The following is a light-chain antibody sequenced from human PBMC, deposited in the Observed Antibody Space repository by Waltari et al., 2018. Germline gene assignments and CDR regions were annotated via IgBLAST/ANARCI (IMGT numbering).Light chain of an antibody. Sequence: QSPPTQPPSVSGSPGQSVPISCTGTSSNVGYYTYFSCYHQYPAKAPKLMVYGVSKRPSGISDRFSGSRSGNTASLTISGLQADDEADYYCCSYTPTTTWVFGGGTRLTVL. CDR1: SSNVGYYTY. CDR2: GVS. CDR3: CSYTPTTTWV. J-gene: IGLJ3*02. V-gene: IGLV2-14*03.